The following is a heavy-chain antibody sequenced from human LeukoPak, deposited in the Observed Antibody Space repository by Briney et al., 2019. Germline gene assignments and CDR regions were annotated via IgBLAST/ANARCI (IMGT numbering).Heavy chain of an antibody. J-gene: IGHJ4*02. V-gene: IGHV3-21*04. Sequence: PGGSLRLSCAASGFTFSSYSMNWVRQAPGKGLEWVSSISSSSSYIYYADSVKGRFTISRDNAKNSLYLQMNSLRAEDTAVYYCARDGYSSGCPPEDYWGQGTLVTVSS. D-gene: IGHD6-19*01. CDR1: GFTFSSYS. CDR3: ARDGYSSGCPPEDY. CDR2: ISSSSSYI.